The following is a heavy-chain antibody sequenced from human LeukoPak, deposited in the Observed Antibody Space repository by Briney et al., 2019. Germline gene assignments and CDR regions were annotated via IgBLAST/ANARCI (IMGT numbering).Heavy chain of an antibody. Sequence: ASVKVSCKASGYTFTSYGISWVRQAPGQGLEWMGWISAYNGNTNYAQKLQGRVTMTTDTSTSTAHMELRSLRSDDTAVYYCARVEYSSSRGGFDPWGQGTLVTVSS. D-gene: IGHD6-6*01. CDR1: GYTFTSYG. V-gene: IGHV1-18*01. CDR3: ARVEYSSSRGGFDP. CDR2: ISAYNGNT. J-gene: IGHJ5*02.